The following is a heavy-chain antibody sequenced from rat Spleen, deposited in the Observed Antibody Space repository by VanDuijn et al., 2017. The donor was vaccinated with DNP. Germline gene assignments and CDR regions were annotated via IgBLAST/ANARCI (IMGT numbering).Heavy chain of an antibody. CDR3: ARWSRYFDY. CDR1: GYSITSNY. CDR2: INSAGIT. V-gene: IGHV3-3*01. J-gene: IGHJ2*01. Sequence: EVQLQESGPGLVKPSQSLSLTCSVTGYSITSNYWNWIRKFPGDELEWMGYINSAGITNYTPSLKSRISITRDTSKNQFFLQLNSVTTEDTATYYCARWSRYFDYWGQGVMVTVSS.